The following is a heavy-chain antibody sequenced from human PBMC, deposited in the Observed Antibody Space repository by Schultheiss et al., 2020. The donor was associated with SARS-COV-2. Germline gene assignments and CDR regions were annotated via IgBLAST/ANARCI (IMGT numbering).Heavy chain of an antibody. D-gene: IGHD6-19*01. CDR1: GFTFSNYP. Sequence: GGSLRLSCSASGFTFSNYPVFWVRQAPGEGLECVSGISSGGGTTYYADSVKGRFTISRDNSKNTLYLQMNSLRAEDTAVYYCAREQGSGWFDYWGQGTLVTVSS. V-gene: IGHV3-64*04. CDR2: ISSGGGTT. J-gene: IGHJ4*02. CDR3: AREQGSGWFDY.